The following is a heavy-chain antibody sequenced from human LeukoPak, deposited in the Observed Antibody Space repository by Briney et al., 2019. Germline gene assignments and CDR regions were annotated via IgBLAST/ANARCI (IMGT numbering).Heavy chain of an antibody. Sequence: VASVTVSFTASGGTFSIYAISWVRQAPGQGLEWMGGIIPIFGTANYAQKFQGRVTMTEDTSTDTAYMELSSLRSEDTAVYYCATDSGYAPGGWFDPWGQGTLVTVSS. CDR3: ATDSGYAPGGWFDP. CDR1: GGTFSIYA. D-gene: IGHD5-12*01. J-gene: IGHJ5*02. V-gene: IGHV1-69*06. CDR2: IIPIFGTA.